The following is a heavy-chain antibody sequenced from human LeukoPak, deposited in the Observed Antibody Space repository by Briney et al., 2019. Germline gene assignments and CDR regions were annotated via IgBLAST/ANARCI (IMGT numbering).Heavy chain of an antibody. J-gene: IGHJ3*02. Sequence: RTSQTLSLTCAVSGGSISSGGYSWSWIRQPPGKGLAWIGYIYHSGSTYYNPSLKSRVTISVDRSKNQFSLKLSSVTAADTAVYYCARASGSSWYGGAFDIWGQGTMVTVSS. D-gene: IGHD6-13*01. CDR1: GGSISSGGYS. CDR2: IYHSGST. V-gene: IGHV4-30-2*01. CDR3: ARASGSSWYGGAFDI.